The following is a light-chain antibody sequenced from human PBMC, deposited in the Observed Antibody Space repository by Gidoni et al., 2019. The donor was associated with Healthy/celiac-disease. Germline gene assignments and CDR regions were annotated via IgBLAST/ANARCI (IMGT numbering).Light chain of an antibody. V-gene: IGKV1-8*01. CDR1: QGISSY. J-gene: IGKJ1*01. Sequence: IRLTQSPSSFSASTGDRVTITCRASQGISSYLAWYQQKPGKAPKLLIYAASTLQSGVPSRFSGSGSGTDFTLTISCLQSEYFATYYCQQYYSYPRTFGQGTKVEIK. CDR3: QQYYSYPRT. CDR2: AAS.